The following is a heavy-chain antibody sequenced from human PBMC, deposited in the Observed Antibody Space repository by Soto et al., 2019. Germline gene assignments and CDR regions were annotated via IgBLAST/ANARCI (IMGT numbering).Heavy chain of an antibody. CDR2: INPYNGNT. CDR1: GYTFTSYG. V-gene: IGHV1-18*01. Sequence: QVQLVQSGAEVKKPGASVKVSCKASGYTFTSYGISWVRQAPGQGLEWMGWINPYNGNTNYAQKLQGRVTMTTDTSTDTTYRELRSLRSDDTAVYYGARDWFGIDYWGQGTLVTVSS. D-gene: IGHD3-16*01. CDR3: ARDWFGIDY. J-gene: IGHJ4*02.